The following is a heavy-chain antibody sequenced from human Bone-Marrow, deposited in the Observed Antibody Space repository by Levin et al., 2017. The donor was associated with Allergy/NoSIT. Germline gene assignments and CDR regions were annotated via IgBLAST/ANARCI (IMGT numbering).Heavy chain of an antibody. J-gene: IGHJ6*02. CDR3: AGEVASDGPSDYSGMDV. V-gene: IGHV4-39*07. CDR2: IYYSGST. Sequence: PSETLSLTCTVSGGSISSSSYYWGWIRQPPGKGLEWIGTIYYSGSTYYNPSLKSRVTISIDMSKNQFSLKLSSVSAADTAVYYCAGEVASDGPSDYSGMDVWGQGTTVTVSS. CDR1: GGSISSSSYY. D-gene: IGHD3/OR15-3a*01.